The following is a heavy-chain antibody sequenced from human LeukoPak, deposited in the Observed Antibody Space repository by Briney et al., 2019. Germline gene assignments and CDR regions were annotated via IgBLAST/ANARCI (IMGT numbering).Heavy chain of an antibody. Sequence: GGSLRLSCAASGFTFDDYALHWVRQAPGKGPEWVSGISWNSGRIYYADSVKGRFTVSRDNAKNSLYLQMNSLRPGDTALYYCVKDQYGSGSLYAFDIWGQGTMVTASS. V-gene: IGHV3-9*01. CDR1: GFTFDDYA. J-gene: IGHJ3*02. CDR2: ISWNSGRI. CDR3: VKDQYGSGSLYAFDI. D-gene: IGHD3-10*01.